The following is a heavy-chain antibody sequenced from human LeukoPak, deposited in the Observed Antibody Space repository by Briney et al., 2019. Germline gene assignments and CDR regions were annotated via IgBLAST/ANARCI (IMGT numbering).Heavy chain of an antibody. V-gene: IGHV3-23*01. CDR1: GYTFSSWA. CDR3: AKDPPNIGPDPYYFES. Sequence: AGGSLSLFCAASGYTFSSWAMTWVRRAPGRGLEWVSTISGSGGGTWYTDSVKGRFTISRDNSKNTLYLQMNSLRVEDTAIYYCAKDPPNIGPDPYYFESWGQETRVTVSS. J-gene: IGHJ4*02. CDR2: ISGSGGGT. D-gene: IGHD2-2*01.